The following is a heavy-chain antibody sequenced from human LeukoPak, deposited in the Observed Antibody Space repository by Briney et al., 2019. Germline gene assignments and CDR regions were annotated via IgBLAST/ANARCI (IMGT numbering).Heavy chain of an antibody. D-gene: IGHD6-19*01. V-gene: IGHV4-59*08. CDR3: ARRYSSGWRFDY. CDR1: GGSINNYY. CDR2: IYYSGST. Sequence: PSETLFLTCTVSGGSINNYYWIWIRQSAGKGLEWVGDIYYSGSTNYNPSLKSRVTISVDTSKRQVSLKVNSVTAADTAVYYCARRYSSGWRFDYWGQGTLVTVSS. J-gene: IGHJ4*02.